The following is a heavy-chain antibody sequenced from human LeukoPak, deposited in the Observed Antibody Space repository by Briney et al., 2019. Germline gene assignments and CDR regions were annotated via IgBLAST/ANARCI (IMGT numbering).Heavy chain of an antibody. D-gene: IGHD2-15*01. CDR2: IYSGSST. V-gene: IGHV3-66*01. CDR1: GFTVSSNY. J-gene: IGHJ3*02. CDR3: ARDLCSGGSCPDDAFDI. Sequence: GGSLRLSCAASGFTVSSNYMSWVRQAPGKGLEWVSVIYSGSSTYYADSVKGRFTISRDNSKNTLYLQMNSLRAEDTAVYYCARDLCSGGSCPDDAFDIWGQGTMVTVSS.